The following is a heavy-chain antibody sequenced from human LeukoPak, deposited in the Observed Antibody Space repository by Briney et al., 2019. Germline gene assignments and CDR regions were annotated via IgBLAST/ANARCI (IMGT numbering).Heavy chain of an antibody. J-gene: IGHJ4*02. CDR2: IYRSGST. D-gene: IGHD1-20*01. V-gene: IGHV4-39*07. Sequence: SETLSLTCTGSGGSISSSSYHWGWIRQPPGRGLEWIGNIYRSGSTYYNSSLKSRVTISVDTSKNQFSLKLSSLTAADTAVYYCARINWNPDHWGQGTLVTVSS. CDR3: ARINWNPDH. CDR1: GGSISSSSYH.